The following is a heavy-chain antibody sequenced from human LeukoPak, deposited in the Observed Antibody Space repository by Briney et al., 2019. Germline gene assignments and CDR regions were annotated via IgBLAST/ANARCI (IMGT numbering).Heavy chain of an antibody. J-gene: IGHJ6*02. CDR1: GYTFTGYY. Sequence: GASVKVSCKASGYTFTGYYMHWVRQAPGQGLEWMGWINPNSGGTNYAQKFQGRVTVTRDTSISTAYMELSRLRSDDTAVYYCASAGHIVVVTASHYGMDVWGQGTTVTVSS. CDR2: INPNSGGT. V-gene: IGHV1-2*02. D-gene: IGHD2-21*02. CDR3: ASAGHIVVVTASHYGMDV.